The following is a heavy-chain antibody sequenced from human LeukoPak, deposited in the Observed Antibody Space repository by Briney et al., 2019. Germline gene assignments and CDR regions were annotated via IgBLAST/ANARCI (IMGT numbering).Heavy chain of an antibody. CDR1: GYSISSGYY. CDR3: ARVALVVVVAPRGFDY. CDR2: IYHSGNT. J-gene: IGHJ4*02. Sequence: SETLSLTCTVSGYSISSGYYWGWIRQPPGKGLEWIGNIYHSGNTYYNPSLKSRVSISVDTSKNQFSLKLSSVTAADTAVYYCARVALVVVVAPRGFDYWGQGTLVTVSS. V-gene: IGHV4-38-2*02. D-gene: IGHD2-15*01.